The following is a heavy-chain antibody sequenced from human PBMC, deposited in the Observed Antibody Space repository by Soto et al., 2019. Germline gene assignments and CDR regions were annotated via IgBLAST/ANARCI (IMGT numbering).Heavy chain of an antibody. CDR1: GGSISSSSYY. CDR2: IYYSGST. CDR3: ARDLWWWFDP. D-gene: IGHD2-21*01. V-gene: IGHV4-39*07. Sequence: SETLSLTCTVSGGSISSSSYYWGWIRQPPGKGLEWIGSIYYSGSTYYNPSLKSRVTISVDTSQNQLSLKLSSGTVADTAMYYCARDLWWWFDPGCQGTLVTVSS. J-gene: IGHJ5*02.